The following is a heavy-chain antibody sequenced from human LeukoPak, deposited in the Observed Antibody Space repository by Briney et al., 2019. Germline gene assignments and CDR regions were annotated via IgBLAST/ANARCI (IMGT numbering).Heavy chain of an antibody. Sequence: PGGSLRLSCAASGFTSTNYAMNWVRQAPGKGLGWVSVLIGSSGSTDYADSVKGRFTISRDKSKNTLFLQMNSLRAEDTAIYFCAKGAYDYIEMGYFDSWGQGTLVTVSS. J-gene: IGHJ4*02. D-gene: IGHD5-12*01. V-gene: IGHV3-23*01. CDR1: GFTSTNYA. CDR3: AKGAYDYIEMGYFDS. CDR2: LIGSSGST.